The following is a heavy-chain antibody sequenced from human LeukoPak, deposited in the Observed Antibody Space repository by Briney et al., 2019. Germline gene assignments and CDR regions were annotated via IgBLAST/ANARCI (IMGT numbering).Heavy chain of an antibody. CDR1: GFTFSSYA. CDR2: INGNGGST. Sequence: SGGSLRLSCAASGFTFSSYAMSWVRQAPGKGLESASAINGNGGSTYYADSVKGRLTISRDNSKNTLYLQMNSLRVEDTDVYYCEKHRGSVVPTAIDFGGRGTVVIVTA. D-gene: IGHD2-2*01. CDR3: EKHRGSVVPTAIDF. J-gene: IGHJ4*02. V-gene: IGHV3-23*01.